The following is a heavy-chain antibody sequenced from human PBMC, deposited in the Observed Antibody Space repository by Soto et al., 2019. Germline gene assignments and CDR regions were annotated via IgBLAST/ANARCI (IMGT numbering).Heavy chain of an antibody. Sequence: PGGSLRLSCAASGFTFRIYSMHWVRQSPGKGLEWVAVMWYDGTNKYYGESVKGRFTISRDNSENTLYLQMNSLRVEDTAGYYCARDATFGTKGGSFDIWGHGTLVTVSS. CDR3: ARDATFGTKGGSFDI. CDR1: GFTFRIYS. D-gene: IGHD3-16*01. J-gene: IGHJ3*02. CDR2: MWYDGTNK. V-gene: IGHV3-33*01.